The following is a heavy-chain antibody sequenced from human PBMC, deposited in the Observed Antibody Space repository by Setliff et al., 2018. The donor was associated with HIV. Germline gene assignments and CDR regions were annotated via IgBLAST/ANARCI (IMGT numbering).Heavy chain of an antibody. CDR1: GYIFTGYE. D-gene: IGHD6-25*01. V-gene: IGHV1-8*02. CDR2: MNPHSGST. J-gene: IGHJ4*02. Sequence: ASVKVSCKASGYIFTGYEISWVRQATGQGLEWMGWMNPHSGSTVYAQKFQGRVTMTRNTSITTAYMELTSLRSEDTAVFYCARGGSEAAAHYWGQGTLVTVSS. CDR3: ARGGSEAAAHY.